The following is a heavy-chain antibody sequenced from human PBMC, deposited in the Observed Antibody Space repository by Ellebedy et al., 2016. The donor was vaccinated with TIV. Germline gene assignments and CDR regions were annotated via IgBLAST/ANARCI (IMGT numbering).Heavy chain of an antibody. V-gene: IGHV4-59*12. CDR3: ARDPRPLQTYYYYGMDV. CDR2: IYYSGST. CDR1: GGSISSYY. Sequence: MPSETLSRTCTVSGGSISSYYWSWIRQPPGKGLEWIGYIYYSGSTNYNPSLKSRVTISVDTSKNQFSLKLSSVTAADTAVYYCARDPRPLQTYYYYGMDVWGQGTTVTVSS. J-gene: IGHJ6*02.